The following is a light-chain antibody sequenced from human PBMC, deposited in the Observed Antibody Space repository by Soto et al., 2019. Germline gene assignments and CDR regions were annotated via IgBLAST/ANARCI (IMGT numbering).Light chain of an antibody. CDR3: HCQDFGNSQVYS. CDR1: QSIRSSY. Sequence: IVLTQSPGTLSLSPGESAALSCRASQSIRSSYVAWYQQKPGQAPRLLIYAASARATGLPDRFSGSGSGTDFTLTISRLEPEDFAMYYCHCQDFGNSQVYSFGQGTKLEI. J-gene: IGKJ2*01. CDR2: AAS. V-gene: IGKV3-20*01.